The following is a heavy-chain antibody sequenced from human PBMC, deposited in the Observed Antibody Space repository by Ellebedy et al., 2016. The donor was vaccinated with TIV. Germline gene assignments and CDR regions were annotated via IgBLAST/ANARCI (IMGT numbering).Heavy chain of an antibody. CDR1: GDSISTHY. J-gene: IGHJ5*02. CDR3: ARRAIMSGSTSETWLDP. D-gene: IGHD2/OR15-2a*01. Sequence: SETLSLSXTVSGDSISTHYWNWIRQPPGKGPEWIGWIHYSGSTSYSPSLESRVTMSVDTSKNHFSLELRSVSAADTAVYYCARRAIMSGSTSETWLDPWGQGTLVTVSS. CDR2: IHYSGST. V-gene: IGHV4-59*11.